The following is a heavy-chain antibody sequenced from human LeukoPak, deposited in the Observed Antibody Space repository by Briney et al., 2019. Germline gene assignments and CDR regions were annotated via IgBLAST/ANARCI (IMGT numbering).Heavy chain of an antibody. D-gene: IGHD1-26*01. V-gene: IGHV3-74*01. Sequence: GGSLRLSCAASGFTFSSYWMHWVRQAPGKGLVRVSHITTDGSSTTYADSVKGRFTISRDNAKNTLYLQMNSLRAEDTAVYYCARDDGSYYVWGQGALVTVSS. CDR2: ITTDGSST. J-gene: IGHJ4*02. CDR3: ARDDGSYYV. CDR1: GFTFSSYW.